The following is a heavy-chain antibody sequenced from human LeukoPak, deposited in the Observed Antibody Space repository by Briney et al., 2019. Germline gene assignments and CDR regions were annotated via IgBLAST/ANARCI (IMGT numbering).Heavy chain of an antibody. Sequence: GASVKVSCKASGYTFTSYGISWVRQAPGQGLEWMGWISAYNGNTNYAQKFQGRVTMTRDTSISTAYMELSRLRSDDTAVYYCARRSAYSSGWTDYWGQGTLVTVSS. CDR1: GYTFTSYG. V-gene: IGHV1-18*01. CDR2: ISAYNGNT. CDR3: ARRSAYSSGWTDY. D-gene: IGHD6-19*01. J-gene: IGHJ4*02.